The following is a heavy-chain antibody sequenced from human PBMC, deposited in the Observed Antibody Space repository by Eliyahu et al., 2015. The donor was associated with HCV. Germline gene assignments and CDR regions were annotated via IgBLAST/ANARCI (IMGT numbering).Heavy chain of an antibody. J-gene: IGHJ6*02. Sequence: QVQLVQSGAEVKKPGASVKVSCXASGYTFPXYYIPWVRRAPGQGLEWMGRINPNSGGTNYAQKFQGRVTMTRDTSISTAYMELSRLRSDDTAVYYCARDLSYGYCSGGSCYLTYYGMDVWGQGTTVTVSS. D-gene: IGHD2-15*01. V-gene: IGHV1-2*06. CDR3: ARDLSYGYCSGGSCYLTYYGMDV. CDR2: INPNSGGT. CDR1: GYTFPXYY.